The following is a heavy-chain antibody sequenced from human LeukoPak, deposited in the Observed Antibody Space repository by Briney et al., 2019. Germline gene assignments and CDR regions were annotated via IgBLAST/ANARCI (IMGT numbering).Heavy chain of an antibody. V-gene: IGHV1-18*04. Sequence: ASVKVSCKASGYTFTGYYMHWVRQAPGQGLEWMGWISAYNGNTNYAQKLQGRVTMTTDTSTSTAYMELRSLRSDDTAVYYCAREGSYSGSYYTSSPGDYWGQGTLVTVSS. CDR1: GYTFTGYY. J-gene: IGHJ4*02. CDR3: AREGSYSGSYYTSSPGDY. D-gene: IGHD1-26*01. CDR2: ISAYNGNT.